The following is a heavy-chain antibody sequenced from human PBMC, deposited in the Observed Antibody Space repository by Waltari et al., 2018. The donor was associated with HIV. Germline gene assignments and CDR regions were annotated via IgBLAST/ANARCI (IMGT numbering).Heavy chain of an antibody. CDR1: GYKFTSHW. CDR2: TYRGNQDT. Sequence: EVHLVQSGAEVKKPGRSLKISCKASGYKFTSHWVAWVCQMPGQGLEWMGVTYRGNQDTRYSPALQGQKPISADKALSTTDLSWRSREASEIGICYCARANLMHVYSDYPASPAGKYFDFWCQGTPVTVSS. V-gene: IGHV5-51*03. CDR3: ARANLMHVYSDYPASPAGKYFDF. J-gene: IGHJ4*02. D-gene: IGHD4-17*01.